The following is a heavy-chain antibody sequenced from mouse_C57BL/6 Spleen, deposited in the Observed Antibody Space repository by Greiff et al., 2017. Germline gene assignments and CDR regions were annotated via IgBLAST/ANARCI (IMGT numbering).Heavy chain of an antibody. Sequence: QVQLKQPGAELVRPGSSVKLSCKASGYTFTSYWMDWVKQRPGQGLEWIGNIYPSDSETHYNQKFKDKATLTVDKSSSTAYMQLSSLTSEDSAVYYCARSYGGAMDYWGQGTSVTVSS. J-gene: IGHJ4*01. V-gene: IGHV1-61*01. CDR1: GYTFTSYW. CDR3: ARSYGGAMDY. CDR2: IYPSDSET. D-gene: IGHD1-1*01.